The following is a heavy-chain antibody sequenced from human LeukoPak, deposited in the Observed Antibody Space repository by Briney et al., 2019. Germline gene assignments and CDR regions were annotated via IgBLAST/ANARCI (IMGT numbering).Heavy chain of an antibody. CDR3: ARDHQYAFDV. CDR1: GFSLSSYT. Sequence: PGGSLRLSCAASGFSLSSYTMNWVRQAPGKGLEWVSYISGSGSTIHYVDSVKGRFTMSRDNGKNSLYLQMNSLRAEDTALYYCARDHQYAFDVWGHGTMVTVSS. CDR2: ISGSGSTI. D-gene: IGHD2-2*01. V-gene: IGHV3-48*01. J-gene: IGHJ3*01.